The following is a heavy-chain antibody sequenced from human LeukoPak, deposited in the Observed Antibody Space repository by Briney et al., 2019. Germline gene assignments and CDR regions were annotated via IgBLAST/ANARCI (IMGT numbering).Heavy chain of an antibody. V-gene: IGHV4-30-4*01. Sequence: SETLSLTCTVSGGSISSGDYYWSWIRQPPGKGLEWIGYIYYSGSTYYNPSLKSRVTISVDTSKNQFSLKLSSVTAADTAVYYCARPQGGTYYFDYWGQGTLVTVSS. CDR3: ARPQGGTYYFDY. D-gene: IGHD1-1*01. J-gene: IGHJ4*02. CDR1: GGSISSGDYY. CDR2: IYYSGST.